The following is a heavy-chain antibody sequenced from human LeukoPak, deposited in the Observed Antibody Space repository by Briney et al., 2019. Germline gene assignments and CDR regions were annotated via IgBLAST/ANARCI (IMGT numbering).Heavy chain of an antibody. J-gene: IGHJ4*02. CDR3: ARDPSGGNGFSY. Sequence: PGGSLRLSCAASGFTFSSYWMSWVRQAPGKGLEWVANIKQDGSERYYVDSVKGRFTISRDNAKNSLYLQMDRLRAVDTAVYYCARDPSGGNGFSYWGLGTLVTVSS. D-gene: IGHD2-15*01. CDR1: GFTFSSYW. V-gene: IGHV3-7*01. CDR2: IKQDGSER.